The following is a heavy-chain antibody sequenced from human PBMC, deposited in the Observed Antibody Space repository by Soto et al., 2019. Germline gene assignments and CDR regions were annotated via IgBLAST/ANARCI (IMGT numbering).Heavy chain of an antibody. V-gene: IGHV4-39*01. J-gene: IGHJ4*02. Sequence: PSETRSLTCTVSGGSISSSSYYGGWIRQPPGKGLEWIGSIYYSGSTYYNPSLKSRVTISVDTSKNQFSLKLSSVTAADTAVYYCADGVSTYYDFWSGYYSFDYWGQGTLVTVSS. CDR2: IYYSGST. CDR3: ADGVSTYYDFWSGYYSFDY. D-gene: IGHD3-3*01. CDR1: GGSISSSSYY.